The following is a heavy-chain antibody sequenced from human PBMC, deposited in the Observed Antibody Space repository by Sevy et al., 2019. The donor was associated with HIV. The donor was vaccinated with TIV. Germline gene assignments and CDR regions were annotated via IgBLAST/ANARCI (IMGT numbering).Heavy chain of an antibody. CDR3: ARVVSGIAVAGTSDAFDI. Sequence: GGSLRLSCAASGFTFSSYWMSWVRQAPGKGLEWVANIKQDGSEKYYVDSVKGRFTISRDNAKNSLYLQMNSLRAEDTDVYYCARVVSGIAVAGTSDAFDIWGQGTMVTVSS. J-gene: IGHJ3*02. V-gene: IGHV3-7*01. CDR2: IKQDGSEK. CDR1: GFTFSSYW. D-gene: IGHD6-19*01.